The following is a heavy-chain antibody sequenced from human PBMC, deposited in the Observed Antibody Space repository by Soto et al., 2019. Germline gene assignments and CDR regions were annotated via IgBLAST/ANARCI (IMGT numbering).Heavy chain of an antibody. CDR1: GGSFSDYI. CDR2: INHSGSA. D-gene: IGHD1-26*01. Sequence: PSETLSLTCDVYGGSFSDYIWTWIRQTPGKGLQWIGQINHSGSANYIPSLKSRVTISVHTSSSQFSLELSSVTAADTAVYYCARGLISGSHYSGGWYYFDSWGQGTQVTVS. V-gene: IGHV4-34*01. J-gene: IGHJ4*02. CDR3: ARGLISGSHYSGGWYYFDS.